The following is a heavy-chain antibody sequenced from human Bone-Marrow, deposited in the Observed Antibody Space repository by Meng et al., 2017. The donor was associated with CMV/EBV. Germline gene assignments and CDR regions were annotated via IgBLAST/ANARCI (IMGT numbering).Heavy chain of an antibody. V-gene: IGHV4-34*01. D-gene: IGHD6-19*01. CDR3: ARGQDSSGWHPAGCWFDP. J-gene: IGHJ5*02. Sequence: GSFSGYYWRWIRQPPGKGLEWIGEINHSGSTNYNPSLKSRVTISVDTSKNQFSLKLSSVTAADTAVYYCARGQDSSGWHPAGCWFDPWGQGTLVTVSS. CDR1: GSFSGYY. CDR2: INHSGST.